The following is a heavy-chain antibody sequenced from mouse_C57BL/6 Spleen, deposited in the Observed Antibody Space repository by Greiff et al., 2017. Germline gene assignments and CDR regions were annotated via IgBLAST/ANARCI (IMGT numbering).Heavy chain of an antibody. Sequence: QVQLQQPGAELVRPGSSVKLSCKASGYTFTSYWMDWVKQRPGQGLEWIGNIYPSDSETHYNQKFKDKATLTVDKSSSTAYMQLSSLTSEDSTVYYCARGNDYERGYAMDYWGQGTSVTVSS. CDR2: IYPSDSET. CDR1: GYTFTSYW. V-gene: IGHV1-61*01. D-gene: IGHD2-4*01. J-gene: IGHJ4*01. CDR3: ARGNDYERGYAMDY.